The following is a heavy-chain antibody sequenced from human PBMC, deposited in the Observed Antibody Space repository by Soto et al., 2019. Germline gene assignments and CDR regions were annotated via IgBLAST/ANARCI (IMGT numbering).Heavy chain of an antibody. D-gene: IGHD3-22*01. J-gene: IGHJ4*02. V-gene: IGHV1-18*01. CDR1: GYTFTSYG. Sequence: ASVKVSCKASGYTFTSYGISWVRQAPGQGLEWMGWISAYNGNTNYAQKLQGRVTMTTDTSTSTAYMELRSLRSDDTAVYYCARVADYYDSSGYYGPDYWGQGTLVTVSS. CDR2: ISAYNGNT. CDR3: ARVADYYDSSGYYGPDY.